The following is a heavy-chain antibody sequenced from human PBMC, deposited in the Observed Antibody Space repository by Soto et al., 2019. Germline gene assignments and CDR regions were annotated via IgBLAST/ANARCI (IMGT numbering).Heavy chain of an antibody. CDR1: GFTFSSYS. V-gene: IGHV3-21*01. CDR2: ISSSSSYI. J-gene: IGHJ6*02. D-gene: IGHD3-22*01. CDR3: ARAPDYYDSSGINGMDV. Sequence: GGSLRLSCAASGFTFSSYSMNWVRQAPGKGLEWVSSISSSSSYIYYADSVKGRFTISRDNAKNSLYLQMNSLRAEDTAVYYCARAPDYYDSSGINGMDVCGQGTTVTVSS.